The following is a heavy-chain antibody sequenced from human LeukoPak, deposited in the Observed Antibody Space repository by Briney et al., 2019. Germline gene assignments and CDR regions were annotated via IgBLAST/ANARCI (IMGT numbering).Heavy chain of an antibody. CDR2: ISGSGGST. D-gene: IGHD3-10*01. CDR1: GFTFTSYA. CDR3: AKDPGYYGSGSFAD. J-gene: IGHJ4*02. Sequence: AGGSLRLSCGASGFTFTSYAMSWVRQAPGKGLEWVSGISGSGGSTYYAESVKGRFTISRDISNNTLYLQMNSLRAEDTAVYYCAKDPGYYGSGSFADWGQGTLVTVSS. V-gene: IGHV3-23*01.